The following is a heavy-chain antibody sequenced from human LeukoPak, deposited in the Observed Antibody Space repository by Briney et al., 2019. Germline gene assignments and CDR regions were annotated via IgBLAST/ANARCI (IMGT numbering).Heavy chain of an antibody. J-gene: IGHJ4*02. CDR2: ISYDGSNK. D-gene: IGHD2-15*01. Sequence: SGGSLRLSCAASGFTFSSYVMHWVRQAPGKGLEWVAVISYDGSNKYYADSVKGRFTISRDNSKNTLYLQMNSLRDEDTAVYYCAREISGRDDYWGQGTLVTVSS. CDR3: AREISGRDDY. CDR1: GFTFSSYV. V-gene: IGHV3-30*04.